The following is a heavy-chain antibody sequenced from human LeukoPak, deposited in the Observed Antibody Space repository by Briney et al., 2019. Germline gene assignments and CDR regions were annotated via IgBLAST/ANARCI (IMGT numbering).Heavy chain of an antibody. Sequence: GGSLRLSCAASGFTFSDYYMSWIRQAPGKRLEWVAYISGSGSTVYYADSVKGRFTISRDNAKNSLYLQMNSLRAEDTALYYCARGIDYGDRRVDYWGQGTLVTVSS. CDR2: ISGSGSTV. V-gene: IGHV3-11*01. D-gene: IGHD4/OR15-4a*01. CDR3: ARGIDYGDRRVDY. J-gene: IGHJ4*02. CDR1: GFTFSDYY.